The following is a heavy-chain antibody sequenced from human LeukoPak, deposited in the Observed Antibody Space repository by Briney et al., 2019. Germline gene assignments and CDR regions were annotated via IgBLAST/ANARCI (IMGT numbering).Heavy chain of an antibody. CDR1: GGSVSSGSYY. J-gene: IGHJ4*02. CDR3: ARDKSGVVKVIVATHLDY. V-gene: IGHV3-7*03. D-gene: IGHD2-15*01. CDR2: IKQDGSEK. Sequence: ETLSLTCTVSGGSVSSGSYYWSWIRQPPGKGLEWVANIKQDGSEKYYVDSVKGRVTISRDNAKNSLYLQMNSLRAEDTAVYYCARDKSGVVKVIVATHLDYWGQGTLVTVSS.